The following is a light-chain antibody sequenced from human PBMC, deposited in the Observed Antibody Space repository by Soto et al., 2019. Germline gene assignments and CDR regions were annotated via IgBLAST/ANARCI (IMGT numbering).Light chain of an antibody. V-gene: IGKV3-11*01. CDR1: QSVSRY. CDR2: DAS. Sequence: EIVLTQSPATLSLSPGEGATLSCRASQSVSRYLAWYQQKPGQAPRLLIYDASNRATGIPARFSGSGSGTDFTLTISSLEPEDSAVYYWQHRSNWPPGATCGGGTKVEIK. J-gene: IGKJ4*01. CDR3: QHRSNWPPGAT.